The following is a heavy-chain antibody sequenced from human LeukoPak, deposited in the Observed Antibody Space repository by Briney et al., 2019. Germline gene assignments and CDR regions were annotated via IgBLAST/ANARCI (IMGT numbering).Heavy chain of an antibody. CDR2: ISAYNGNT. D-gene: IGHD3-3*01. V-gene: IGHV1-18*04. J-gene: IGHJ5*02. CDR3: ARASSSKNSITIFGVVLRGYWFDP. CDR1: GYTFTGYY. Sequence: ASVKVSCKASGYTFTGYYIHWVRQAPGQGLEWMGWISAYNGNTNYAQKLQGRVTMTTDTSTSTAYMELRSLRSDDTAVYYCARASSSKNSITIFGVVLRGYWFDPWGQGTLVTVSS.